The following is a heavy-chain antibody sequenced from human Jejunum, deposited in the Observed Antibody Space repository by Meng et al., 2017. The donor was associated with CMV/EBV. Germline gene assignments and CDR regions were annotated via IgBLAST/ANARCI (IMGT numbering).Heavy chain of an antibody. CDR1: GGSIGNYF. Sequence: TVSGGSIGNYFLTWIPQPPGKGLEWIGYISYTGSTNYNPSLKSRVTISMDTSKNHFSLKLSSVTAADTALYYCASTTRMKYYFDYWGQGTLVTVSS. D-gene: IGHD1-1*01. J-gene: IGHJ4*02. CDR3: ASTTRMKYYFDY. CDR2: ISYTGST. V-gene: IGHV4-59*13.